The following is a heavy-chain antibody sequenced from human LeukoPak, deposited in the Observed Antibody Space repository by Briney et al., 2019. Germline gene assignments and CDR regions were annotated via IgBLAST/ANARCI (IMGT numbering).Heavy chain of an antibody. CDR1: GFTFSSYA. Sequence: GGSLRLSCAASGFTFSSYAMTWVRQAPGKGLEWVSAISGSGGSTYYADSVKGRFTISRDNSKNTLYLQMNSLRVEDTALYYCAKGRGYSGYDFFDYWGQGTLVTVSS. V-gene: IGHV3-23*01. D-gene: IGHD5-12*01. J-gene: IGHJ4*02. CDR2: ISGSGGST. CDR3: AKGRGYSGYDFFDY.